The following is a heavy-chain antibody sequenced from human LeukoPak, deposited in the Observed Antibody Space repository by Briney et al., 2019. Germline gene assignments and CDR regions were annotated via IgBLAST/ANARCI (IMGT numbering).Heavy chain of an antibody. V-gene: IGHV3-33*01. Sequence: GGSLRLSCAASGFTFSSYGMHWVRQAPGKGLEWVAVIWSDGNKKYHADSVKGRFTISRDNSKNTLYLQMNSLRAEDTAVYYCARDHSAALYYPDHWGQGTLVTVSS. D-gene: IGHD3-16*01. CDR2: IWSDGNKK. CDR3: ARDHSAALYYPDH. CDR1: GFTFSSYG. J-gene: IGHJ4*02.